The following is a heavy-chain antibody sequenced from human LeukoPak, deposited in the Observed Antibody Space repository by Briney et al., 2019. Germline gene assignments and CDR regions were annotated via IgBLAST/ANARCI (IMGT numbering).Heavy chain of an antibody. CDR3: ARSRYDYIWGIDY. CDR2: ITGDSTYI. Sequence: PGGSLRLSCAASGITFSAYSLNWIRQAPGKGLEWVATITGDSTYISHADSVKGRFIISRDNAKNTLYLQMNSLRDEDTAVFYCARSRYDYIWGIDYWGQGTLVTISS. V-gene: IGHV3-21*01. D-gene: IGHD3-16*01. J-gene: IGHJ4*02. CDR1: GITFSAYS.